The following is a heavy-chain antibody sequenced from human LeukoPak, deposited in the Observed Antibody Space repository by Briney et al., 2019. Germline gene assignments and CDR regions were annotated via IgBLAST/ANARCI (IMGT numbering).Heavy chain of an antibody. Sequence: PGGSLRLSCAASGFTFSSYGMHWVRQAPGKGLEWVAVISYDGSNEYYADSVKGRFTISRDNSKNTLYLQMNSLKTEDTAVYYCTRRDYYGSGSYYTFDYWGQGTLVTVSS. V-gene: IGHV3-30*03. D-gene: IGHD3-10*01. CDR2: ISYDGSNE. CDR1: GFTFSSYG. CDR3: TRRDYYGSGSYYTFDY. J-gene: IGHJ4*02.